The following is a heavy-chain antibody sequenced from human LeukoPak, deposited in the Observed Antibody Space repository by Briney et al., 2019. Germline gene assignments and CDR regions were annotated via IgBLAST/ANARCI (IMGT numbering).Heavy chain of an antibody. D-gene: IGHD6-19*01. CDR2: IYYNGNT. Sequence: SESLSLTCNVSGGSIGGHTFYWDWIRQPPGKGLEWIATIYYNGNTFYNPSLKSRVAISIDMSKRQFSLHLSSVTAADTAIYYCARLTALAGHRGAFDIWGPGTMVTVSS. V-gene: IGHV4-39*01. CDR1: GGSIGGHTFY. J-gene: IGHJ3*02. CDR3: ARLTALAGHRGAFDI.